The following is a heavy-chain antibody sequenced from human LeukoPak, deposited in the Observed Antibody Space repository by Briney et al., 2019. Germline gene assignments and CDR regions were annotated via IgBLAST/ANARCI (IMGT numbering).Heavy chain of an antibody. Sequence: SETLSLTCNVSGGSISSGDYYWSWIRQPPGKGLEWIGYIYYSGSTYYNPSPKSRVSISVDTSKNQFSLRVSSVTDADTAVYYCARAVPSYYYAMDVWGQGTTVTVSS. CDR1: GGSISSGDYY. J-gene: IGHJ6*02. CDR3: ARAVPSYYYAMDV. V-gene: IGHV4-30-4*01. CDR2: IYYSGST.